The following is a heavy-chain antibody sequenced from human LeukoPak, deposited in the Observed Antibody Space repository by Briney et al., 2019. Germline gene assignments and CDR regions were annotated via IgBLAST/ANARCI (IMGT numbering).Heavy chain of an antibody. CDR1: GFTFSSYV. J-gene: IGHJ5*02. V-gene: IGHV3-23*01. D-gene: IGHD5-12*01. CDR2: ISGGGGTT. CDR3: GKRGYSGWTNWFDP. Sequence: GGSLRLSYAASGFTFSSYVMSWVRQAPGKGLEWVSDISGGGGTTYYADSVKGRFTISRDNSKKTLYLQMNNLRVEDTAVYYCGKRGYSGWTNWFDPWGQGTLVTVTS.